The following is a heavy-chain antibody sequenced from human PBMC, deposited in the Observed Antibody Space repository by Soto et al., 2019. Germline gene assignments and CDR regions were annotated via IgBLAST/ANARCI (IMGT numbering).Heavy chain of an antibody. CDR2: IVPIFGSI. CDR1: GCTFRNYG. V-gene: IGHV1-69*01. D-gene: IGHD1-26*01. J-gene: IGHJ3*01. CDR3: ASRERVDAFDV. Sequence: QVQLVQSGAQVKKPGSSVKVSCKASGCTFRNYGITWVRQASGQGLEWLGGIVPIFGSINFAQKFRGRLTITPDESTSTVYLELTRLTSADTAVYYCASRERVDAFDVWGQGTVVTVSS.